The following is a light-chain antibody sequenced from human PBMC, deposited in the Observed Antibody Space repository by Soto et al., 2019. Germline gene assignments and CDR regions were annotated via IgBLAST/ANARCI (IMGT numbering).Light chain of an antibody. J-gene: IGKJ1*01. V-gene: IGKV1-5*03. CDR1: QSINKW. CDR3: QHYSGDRAT. Sequence: DILLTQSPSTLSASVLYIFTISGLASQSINKWLAWYQHKPGKAPNLLIYEVSTLHSGVPSRFSGSGSGTEFTLTISSLRPDDFATYYCQHYSGDRATFGQGTKVDIK. CDR2: EVS.